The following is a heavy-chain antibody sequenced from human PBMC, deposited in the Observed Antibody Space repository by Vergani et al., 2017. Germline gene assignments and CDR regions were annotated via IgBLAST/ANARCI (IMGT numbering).Heavy chain of an antibody. CDR3: ARDWGTGIAAAGIYMDV. CDR1: GGTFSSYA. CDR2: IIPIFGTA. D-gene: IGHD6-13*01. J-gene: IGHJ6*03. V-gene: IGHV1-69*01. Sequence: QVQLVQSGAEVKKPGSSVKVSCKASGGTFSSYAISWVRQAPGQGLEWMGGIIPIFGTANYAQKFQGRVTITADESTSTAYMELSSLRSEDTVVYYCARDWGTGIAAAGIYMDVWGKGTTVTVSS.